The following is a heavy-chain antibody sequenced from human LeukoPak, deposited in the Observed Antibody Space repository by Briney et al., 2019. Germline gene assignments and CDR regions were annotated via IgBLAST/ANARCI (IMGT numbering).Heavy chain of an antibody. D-gene: IGHD5-18*01. CDR3: ARGQKRGYSYGRNPFDP. CDR1: GGSFSGYY. J-gene: IGHJ5*02. CDR2: INHSGSN. V-gene: IGHV4-34*01. Sequence: SETLSLTCAVYGGSFSGYYWSWIRQPPGKGLEWIGEINHSGSNNYNPSLKSRVTISVDTSKNQFSLKLSSVTAADTAVYYCARGQKRGYSYGRNPFDPWGQGTLVTVSS.